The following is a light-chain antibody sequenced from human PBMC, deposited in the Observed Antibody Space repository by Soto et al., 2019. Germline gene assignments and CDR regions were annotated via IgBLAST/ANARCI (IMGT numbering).Light chain of an antibody. CDR1: SSDVGGYNY. CDR2: EVS. Sequence: QSALTRPPSASGSPGQSVTISCTGTSSDVGGYNYVSWYQHHPGKAPKLMIYEVSKRPSGVPDRFSGSKSGNTASLTVSGLQAEDEADYYCSSYAGSNNRGVFGSGTKLTVL. V-gene: IGLV2-8*01. J-gene: IGLJ1*01. CDR3: SSYAGSNNRGV.